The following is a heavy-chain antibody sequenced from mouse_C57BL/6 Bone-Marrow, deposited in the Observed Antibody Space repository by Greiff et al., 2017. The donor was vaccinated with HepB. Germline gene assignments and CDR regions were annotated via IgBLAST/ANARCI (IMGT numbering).Heavy chain of an antibody. D-gene: IGHD1-1*01. J-gene: IGHJ4*01. CDR2: IWRGGST. Sequence: VKLQESGPGLVQPSQSLSITCTVSGFSLTSYGVHWVRQSPGKGLEWLGVIWRGGSTDYNAAFMSRLSITKDNSKSQVFFKMNSLQADDTAIYYCAKRHYDGSSYAMDYWGQGTAVTVSS. V-gene: IGHV2-5*01. CDR3: AKRHYDGSSYAMDY. CDR1: GFSLTSYG.